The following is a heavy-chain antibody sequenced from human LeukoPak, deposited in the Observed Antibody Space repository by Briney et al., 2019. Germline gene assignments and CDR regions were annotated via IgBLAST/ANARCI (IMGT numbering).Heavy chain of an antibody. CDR1: GFTFSNYA. CDR2: ISGKGGSA. J-gene: IGHJ4*02. V-gene: IGHV3-23*01. CDR3: AKDALWSGYYDSSGYPAPLFDY. D-gene: IGHD3-22*01. Sequence: GGSLRLSCAASGFTFSNYAMSWVRQAPGKGLEWVSVISGKGGSAYYADSVKGRFSISRDISKNTLYLQMKSLRAEDTAVYYCAKDALWSGYYDSSGYPAPLFDYWGQGTLVTVSS.